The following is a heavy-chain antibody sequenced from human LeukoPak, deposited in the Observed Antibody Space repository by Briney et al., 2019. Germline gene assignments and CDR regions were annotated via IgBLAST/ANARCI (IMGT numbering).Heavy chain of an antibody. CDR3: ARDRGEYSGYDFPSVFDY. J-gene: IGHJ4*02. Sequence: ASVKVSCKASGYTFTGYYMHWVRQAPGQGLEWMGWINANSGDTNYAQKFQGRVTMTRDTSISTAYMELNSLRSEDTAVYYCARDRGEYSGYDFPSVFDYWGQGTLVTVSS. V-gene: IGHV1-2*02. CDR2: INANSGDT. CDR1: GYTFTGYY. D-gene: IGHD5-12*01.